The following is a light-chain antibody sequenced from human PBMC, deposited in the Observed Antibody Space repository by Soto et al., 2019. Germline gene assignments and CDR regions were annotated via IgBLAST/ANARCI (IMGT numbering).Light chain of an antibody. CDR1: QSISSW. J-gene: IGKJ1*01. Sequence: DIQMTQSPSTLSASVGDRVTITCRASQSISSWLAWYQQKPGKAPKLLIYKASSLESGVPSRFSGSGSGTEFTLTISSLQPDDFATYYCQQYNSCPRTFRQGTKVEIK. V-gene: IGKV1-5*03. CDR3: QQYNSCPRT. CDR2: KAS.